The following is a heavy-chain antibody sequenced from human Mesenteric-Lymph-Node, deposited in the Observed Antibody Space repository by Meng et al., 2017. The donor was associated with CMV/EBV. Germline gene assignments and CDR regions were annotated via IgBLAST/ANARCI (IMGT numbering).Heavy chain of an antibody. CDR3: ARHKGLSYASFDY. CDR1: GCSISSGSYF. Sequence: VSGCSISSGSYFWAWLRQPPGKGLEWIANIHYSGSTYYDLSLKGRVTISVDTSKNQFSLKLSSVTAADTSVYYCARHKGLSYASFDYWGPGTLVTVSS. V-gene: IGHV4-39*01. CDR2: IHYSGST. D-gene: IGHD3-16*01. J-gene: IGHJ4*02.